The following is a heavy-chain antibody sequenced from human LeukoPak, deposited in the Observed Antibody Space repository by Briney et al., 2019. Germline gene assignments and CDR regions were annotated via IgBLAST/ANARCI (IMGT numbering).Heavy chain of an antibody. V-gene: IGHV1-69*06. Sequence: SVKVSCKASGGTFSSYAISWVRQAPGQGLEWMGGIIPIFGTANYAQKFQGRVTITADKSTSTAHMELSSLRSEDTAVYYCARVRYSGSYYGGYYYMDVWGKGTTVTVSS. CDR1: GGTFSSYA. CDR3: ARVRYSGSYYGGYYYMDV. CDR2: IIPIFGTA. D-gene: IGHD1-26*01. J-gene: IGHJ6*03.